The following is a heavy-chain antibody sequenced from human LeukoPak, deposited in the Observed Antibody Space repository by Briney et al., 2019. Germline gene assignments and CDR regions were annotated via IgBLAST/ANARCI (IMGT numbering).Heavy chain of an antibody. CDR2: FDPEDGGT. D-gene: IGHD5-18*01. J-gene: IGHJ5*02. CDR3: ARPYTAPKGNWFDP. Sequence: ASVKVSCKVSGYTLTELSMHWARQAPGKGLEWMGGFDPEDGGTIYAQKFQGRVTMTEDTSTDTAYMELSRLRSDDTAVYYCARPYTAPKGNWFDPWGQGTLVTVSS. V-gene: IGHV1-24*01. CDR1: GYTLTELS.